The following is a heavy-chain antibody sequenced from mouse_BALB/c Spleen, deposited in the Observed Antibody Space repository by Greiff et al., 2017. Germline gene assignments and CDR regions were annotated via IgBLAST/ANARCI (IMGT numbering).Heavy chain of an antibody. J-gene: IGHJ3*01. CDR3: ARSGWDDAY. V-gene: IGHV1-54*01. Sequence: QVQLQQSGAELVRPGTSVKVSCKASGYAFTNYLIEWVKRRPGQGLEWIGVINPGSGGTNYNEKFKGKATLTADKSSSTAYMQLSSLTSDDSAVYFCARSGWDDAYWGQGTLVTVSA. CDR1: GYAFTNYL. D-gene: IGHD3-1*01. CDR2: INPGSGGT.